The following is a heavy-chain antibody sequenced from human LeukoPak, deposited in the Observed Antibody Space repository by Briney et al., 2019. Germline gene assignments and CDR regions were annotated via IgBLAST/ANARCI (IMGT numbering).Heavy chain of an antibody. CDR3: AGRAGAYSHPYDY. Sequence: GGSLRLSCTASGFTVSSNSMSWVRQAPGKGLEWVSFIYSDNTHYSDSVKGRFTISRDNSKNTLYLQMNSLRAEDTAVYYCAGRAGAYSHPYDYWGQGTLVTVSS. D-gene: IGHD4/OR15-4a*01. CDR2: IYSDNT. CDR1: GFTVSSNS. J-gene: IGHJ4*02. V-gene: IGHV3-53*01.